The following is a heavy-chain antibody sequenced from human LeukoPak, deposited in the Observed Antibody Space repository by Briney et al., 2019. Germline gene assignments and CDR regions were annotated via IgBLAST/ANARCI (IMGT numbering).Heavy chain of an antibody. CDR2: IKGDGSSM. J-gene: IGHJ5*02. V-gene: IGHV3-74*01. CDR3: ARSDWFDP. Sequence: GGSLRLSCAASGFTFSGYWMHWVRHAPGKGLVWVARIKGDGSSMIYADSVKGRFTISRDNPRNTLYLQMNSLRAEDTAVYYCARSDWFDPWGQGTLVTVSS. CDR1: GFTFSGYW.